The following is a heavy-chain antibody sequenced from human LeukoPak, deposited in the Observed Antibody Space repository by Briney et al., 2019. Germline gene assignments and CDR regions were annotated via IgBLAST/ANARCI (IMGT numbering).Heavy chain of an antibody. CDR2: INPSGGST. D-gene: IGHD3-10*01. CDR3: ASTPYYYGSGSPNWFDP. Sequence: GASEKVSCKASGYTFTSYYMHWVRQAPGQGLEWMGIINPSGGSTSYAQKFQGRVTMTRDTSTSTVYMELSSLRSEDTAVYYCASTPYYYGSGSPNWFDPWGQGTLVTVSS. V-gene: IGHV1-46*03. CDR1: GYTFTSYY. J-gene: IGHJ5*02.